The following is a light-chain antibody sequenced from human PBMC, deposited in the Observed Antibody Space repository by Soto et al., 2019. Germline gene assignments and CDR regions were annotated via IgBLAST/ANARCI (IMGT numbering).Light chain of an antibody. J-gene: IGLJ1*01. Sequence: QSALAQPRSVSGSPGQSVTISCTGTSSDVGGYNYVSWYQHHPGRAPKLIIYDVTQRPSGIPDRFSGSKSGNTASLTISGLQADDEADYHCCSYVDTYLYVFGTGTKVTVL. CDR1: SSDVGGYNY. V-gene: IGLV2-11*01. CDR2: DVT. CDR3: CSYVDTYLYV.